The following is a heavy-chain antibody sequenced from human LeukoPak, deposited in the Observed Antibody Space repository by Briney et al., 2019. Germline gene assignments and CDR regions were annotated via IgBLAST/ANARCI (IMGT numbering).Heavy chain of an antibody. CDR1: GFTFSSYA. J-gene: IGHJ3*02. CDR2: ISSNGGST. V-gene: IGHV3-64*01. CDR3: ARSKDAFDI. Sequence: GGSLRLSCAASGFTFSSYAMHWVRQAPGKGLEYVSAISSNGGSTYYANSVKGRFTISRDNSKNTLYLQMGSLRAEDTAVYYCARSKDAFDIWGQGTMVTVSS.